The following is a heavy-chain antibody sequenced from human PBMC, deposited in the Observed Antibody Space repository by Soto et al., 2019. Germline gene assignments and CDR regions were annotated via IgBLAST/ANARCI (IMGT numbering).Heavy chain of an antibody. D-gene: IGHD1-20*01. CDR3: ARDRRYNWNDLDY. V-gene: IGHV1-69*13. CDR2: IIPIFGTA. Sequence: GASVKVSCKAAGVTFSSYAISWVRQAPEQGLEWMGGIIPIFGTANYAQKFQGRVTITADESTSTAYMELSSLRSEDTAVYYCARDRRYNWNDLDYWGQGTLVTVSS. J-gene: IGHJ4*02. CDR1: GVTFSSYA.